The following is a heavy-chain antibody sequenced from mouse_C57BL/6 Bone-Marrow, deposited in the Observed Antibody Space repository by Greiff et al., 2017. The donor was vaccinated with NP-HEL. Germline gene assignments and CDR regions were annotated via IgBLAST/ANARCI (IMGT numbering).Heavy chain of an antibody. CDR2: ISNLAYSI. CDR3: ARPWDSYWYFDV. CDR1: GFTFSDYG. V-gene: IGHV5-15*01. D-gene: IGHD4-1*01. J-gene: IGHJ1*03. Sequence: EVQLVESGGGLVQPGGSLKLSCAASGFTFSDYGMAWVRQAPRKGPEWVAFISNLAYSIYYADTVTGRFTISRENAKNTLYLEMSSLRSEDTAMYYCARPWDSYWYFDVWGTGTTVTVSS.